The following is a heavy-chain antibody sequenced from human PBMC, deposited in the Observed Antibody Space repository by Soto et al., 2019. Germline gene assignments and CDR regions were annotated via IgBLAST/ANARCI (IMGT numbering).Heavy chain of an antibody. Sequence: QVQLQQWGAGLLKPSETLSLTCAVYGGSFSGYYWSWIRQPPGKGLEGIGEINHSGSTNYIPSLKGRVDILVDTSKTQVSLKLSSVTAANTAVYYCAGKDGDYIIRWFDHWGQGTLVTV. CDR1: GGSFSGYY. CDR2: INHSGST. D-gene: IGHD4-17*01. J-gene: IGHJ5*02. CDR3: AGKDGDYIIRWFDH. V-gene: IGHV4-34*01.